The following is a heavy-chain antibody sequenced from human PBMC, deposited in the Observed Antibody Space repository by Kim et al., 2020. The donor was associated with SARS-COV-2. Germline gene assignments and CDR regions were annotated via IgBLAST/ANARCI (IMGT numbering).Heavy chain of an antibody. V-gene: IGHV3-30*04. CDR1: AFSFSNYA. D-gene: IGHD3-10*01. J-gene: IGHJ4*02. Sequence: GGSLRLSCAASAFSFSNYAIHWVRQAPGKGLEWVALISYTGNDKFYADSVKGRFTISRDNSKNALYLQMNSLRTEDTALYYCARASIYFDNLGSAPDYWGQGTLVTVSS. CDR3: ARASIYFDNLGSAPDY. CDR2: ISYTGNDK.